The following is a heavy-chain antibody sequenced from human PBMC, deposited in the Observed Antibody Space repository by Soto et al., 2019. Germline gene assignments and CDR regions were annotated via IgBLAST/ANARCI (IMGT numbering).Heavy chain of an antibody. J-gene: IGHJ5*02. CDR3: ARDTVVVAARYNWFDP. CDR1: GGTFSSYA. V-gene: IGHV1-69*05. Sequence: QVQLVQSGAEVKKPGSSVKVSCKASGGTFSSYAISWVRQAPGQGLEWMGGIIPIFGTANYAQKFQGRVTITXXEXTXXAYMELSSLRSEDTAVYYCARDTVVVAARYNWFDPWGQGTLVTVSS. CDR2: IIPIFGTA. D-gene: IGHD2-15*01.